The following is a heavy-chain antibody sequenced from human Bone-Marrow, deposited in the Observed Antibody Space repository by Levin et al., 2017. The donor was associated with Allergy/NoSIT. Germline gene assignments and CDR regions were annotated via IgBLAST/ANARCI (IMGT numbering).Heavy chain of an antibody. J-gene: IGHJ4*02. Sequence: GASVKVSCKASGYTFTSYGISWVRQAPGQGLEWMGWISAYNGNTNYAQKLQGRVTMTTDTSTSTAYMELRSLRSDDTAVYYCARIIRDDILTGYHDYWGQGTLVTVSS. CDR2: ISAYNGNT. D-gene: IGHD3-9*01. V-gene: IGHV1-18*01. CDR1: GYTFTSYG. CDR3: ARIIRDDILTGYHDY.